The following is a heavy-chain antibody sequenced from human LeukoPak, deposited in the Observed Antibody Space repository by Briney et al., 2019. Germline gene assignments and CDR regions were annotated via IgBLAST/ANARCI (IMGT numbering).Heavy chain of an antibody. Sequence: GGSLRLSCAASGFTFSRYGMHWVRQAPGRGLEWVAVIWSDGSDSYHADSVKDRFTISRDNSKNTLYLQMNSLRAEDTAVYYCARDTRNSFDYWGQGTLVTVSS. CDR2: IWSDGSDS. CDR3: ARDTRNSFDY. J-gene: IGHJ4*02. D-gene: IGHD1-7*01. V-gene: IGHV3-33*08. CDR1: GFTFSRYG.